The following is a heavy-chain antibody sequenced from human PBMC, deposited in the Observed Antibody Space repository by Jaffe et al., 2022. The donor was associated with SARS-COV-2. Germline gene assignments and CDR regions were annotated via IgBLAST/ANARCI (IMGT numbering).Heavy chain of an antibody. D-gene: IGHD6-13*01. CDR2: IYYSGST. CDR1: GGSISSYY. Sequence: QVQLQESGPGLVKPSETLSLTCTVSGGSISSYYWSWIRQPPGKGLEWIGYIYYSGSTNYNPSLKSRVTISVDTSKNQFSLKLSSVTAADTAVYYCARHLAYSSSWYVGGWFDPWGQGTLVTVSS. V-gene: IGHV4-59*08. J-gene: IGHJ5*02. CDR3: ARHLAYSSSWYVGGWFDP.